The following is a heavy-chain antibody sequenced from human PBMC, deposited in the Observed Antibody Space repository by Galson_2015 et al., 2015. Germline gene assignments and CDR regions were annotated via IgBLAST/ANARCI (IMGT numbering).Heavy chain of an antibody. CDR2: IWYDGSNK. Sequence: SLRLSCAASGFTFSSYGMHWVRQAPGKGLEWVAVIWYDGSNKYYADSVKGRFTISRDNSKNTLYLQMNSLRAEDTAVYYCAREGPRGSWWYYFDYWGQGTLVTVSS. D-gene: IGHD1-26*01. CDR1: GFTFSSYG. J-gene: IGHJ4*02. CDR3: AREGPRGSWWYYFDY. V-gene: IGHV3-33*01.